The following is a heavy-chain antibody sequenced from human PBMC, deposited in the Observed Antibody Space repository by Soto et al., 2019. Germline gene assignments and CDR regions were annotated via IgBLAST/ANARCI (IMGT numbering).Heavy chain of an antibody. V-gene: IGHV3-23*01. J-gene: IGHJ6*02. CDR3: ASLPYRSYYYDVDV. CDR1: GFTFSSYA. D-gene: IGHD3-16*02. Sequence: LRLSCAASGFTFSSYAMSWVRQAPGKGLEWVSVVSASGGSTYYADSVKGRFTISRDNSKNMLFLQMDSLRAEDTAVYYCASLPYRSYYYDVDVWGQGTTVTVSS. CDR2: VSASGGST.